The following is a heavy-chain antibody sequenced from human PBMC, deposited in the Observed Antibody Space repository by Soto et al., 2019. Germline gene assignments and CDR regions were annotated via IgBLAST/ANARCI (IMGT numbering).Heavy chain of an antibody. J-gene: IGHJ4*02. CDR1: GGSISTVGHY. V-gene: IGHV4-31*03. D-gene: IGHD1-1*01. Sequence: SETLSLTCSVSGGSISTVGHYWTWIRQPPGKGLEWIGPIYHTGSTYYSKSLRSRLTMSVDTSKSQFSLRLSSVTAADTAVYYCARATGTLRSRNCDYWGQGSLVTVSS. CDR3: ARATGTLRSRNCDY. CDR2: IYHTGST.